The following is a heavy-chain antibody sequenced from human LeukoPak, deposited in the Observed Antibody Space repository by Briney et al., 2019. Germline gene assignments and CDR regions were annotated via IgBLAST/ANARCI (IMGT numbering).Heavy chain of an antibody. J-gene: IGHJ5*02. CDR3: ARGNWFDP. V-gene: IGHV1-69*04. Sequence: GASVKLSCKASGGTITSYATSWVRHAPGQGLEWMGRIIPILGIANYEQKLQGRVTITADKSTSTAYMELSSLRAEDTAVYYCARGNWFDPWGQGTLVTVSS. CDR1: GGTITSYA. CDR2: IIPILGIA.